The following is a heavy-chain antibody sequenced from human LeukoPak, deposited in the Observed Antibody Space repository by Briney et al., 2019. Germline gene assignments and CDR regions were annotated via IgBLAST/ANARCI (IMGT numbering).Heavy chain of an antibody. CDR3: ASGKSIAVAGPEAFDI. Sequence: SETLSLTCTVSGGSISSGSYYWSWIRQPAGKGLEWIGRIYTSGSTNYNPSLKSRVTISVDASKNQFSLKLSSATAADTAVYYCASGKSIAVAGPEAFDIWGQGTMVTVSS. V-gene: IGHV4-61*02. D-gene: IGHD6-19*01. J-gene: IGHJ3*02. CDR1: GGSISSGSYY. CDR2: IYTSGST.